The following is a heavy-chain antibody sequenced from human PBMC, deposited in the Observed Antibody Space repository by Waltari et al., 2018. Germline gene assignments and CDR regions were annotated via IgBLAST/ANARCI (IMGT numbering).Heavy chain of an antibody. J-gene: IGHJ3*02. CDR2: ISYDGSNK. V-gene: IGHV3-30*18. CDR3: AKDSVGGGYGDYSDAFDI. CDR1: GFTFSSYG. Sequence: QVQLVESGGGVVQPGRSLRLSCAASGFTFSSYGMHWVRQAPGKGLEWVAVISYDGSNKYYADSVKGRFTISRDNSKNTLYLQMNSLRAEDTAVYYCAKDSVGGGYGDYSDAFDIWGQGTMVTVSS. D-gene: IGHD4-17*01.